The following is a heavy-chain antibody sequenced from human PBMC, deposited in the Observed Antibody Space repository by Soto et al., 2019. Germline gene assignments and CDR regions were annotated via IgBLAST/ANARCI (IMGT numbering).Heavy chain of an antibody. D-gene: IGHD6-13*01. V-gene: IGHV1-69*13. J-gene: IGHJ3*02. CDR2: IIPIFSTT. Sequence: SVKVSCKASVYTFSSSGISWVRQAHGQGLEWMGRIIPIFSTTNYAQKFQGRVTMTADESTITAYLELSSLKQDDTAVYYCAREVAADGTFREDVFDIWGQGTLVTVSS. CDR3: AREVAADGTFREDVFDI. CDR1: VYTFSSSG.